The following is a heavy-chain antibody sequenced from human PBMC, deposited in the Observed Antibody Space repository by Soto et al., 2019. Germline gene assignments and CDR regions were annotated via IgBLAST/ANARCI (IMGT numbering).Heavy chain of an antibody. CDR1: GGSISSGDYY. J-gene: IGHJ6*02. V-gene: IGHV4-30-4*01. Sequence: SETLSLTCTVSGGSISSGDYYWCWIRQPPGKGLEWIGYIYYSGSTYYNPSLKSRVTISVDTSKNQFSLKLSSVTAADTAVYYCARHGQLGPRSYYYYGMDVWGQGTTVTSP. CDR2: IYYSGST. D-gene: IGHD6-13*01. CDR3: ARHGQLGPRSYYYYGMDV.